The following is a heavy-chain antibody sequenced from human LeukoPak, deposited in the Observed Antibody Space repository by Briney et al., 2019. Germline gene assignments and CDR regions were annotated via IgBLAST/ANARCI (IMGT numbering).Heavy chain of an antibody. J-gene: IGHJ4*02. CDR2: IYHSGST. CDR3: ARSSRSWSTFDN. CDR1: AYSISSGYY. V-gene: IGHV4-38-2*02. Sequence: SETLSLTCTVSAYSISSGYYWGWIRQLPGKGLECIGTIYHSGSTYYNPSLKSRVTISVDTFKNQFSLRLSSVTAADTAVYYCARSSRSWSTFDNWGQGTLVTVSS. D-gene: IGHD2-2*01.